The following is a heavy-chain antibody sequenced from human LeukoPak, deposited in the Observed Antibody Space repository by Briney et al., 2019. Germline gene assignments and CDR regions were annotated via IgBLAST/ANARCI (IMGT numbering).Heavy chain of an antibody. D-gene: IGHD6-19*01. CDR3: ARSERYSSGWYFYFDY. V-gene: IGHV4-59*01. Sequence: SETLSLTCTVSGGSISTYYWSWIRQPPGKGLEWIGYIYYSGSANYNPSLKSRVTISIDTSKNQFSLNLSSVTAADTAVYYCARSERYSSGWYFYFDYWGQGTLVTVSS. J-gene: IGHJ4*02. CDR1: GGSISTYY. CDR2: IYYSGSA.